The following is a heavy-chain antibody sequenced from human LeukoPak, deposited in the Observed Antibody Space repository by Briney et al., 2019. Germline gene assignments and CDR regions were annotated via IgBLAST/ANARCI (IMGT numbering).Heavy chain of an antibody. Sequence: SVKVSCKASGGTFSSYAISWVRQAPGQGLEWMGRTIPILGIANYAQKFQGRVTITADKSTSTAYMELSSLRSEDTAVYYCARAPLYYYDSSGYSNSHYGMDVWGQGTTVTVSS. D-gene: IGHD3-22*01. CDR2: TIPILGIA. CDR3: ARAPLYYYDSSGYSNSHYGMDV. J-gene: IGHJ6*02. CDR1: GGTFSSYA. V-gene: IGHV1-69*04.